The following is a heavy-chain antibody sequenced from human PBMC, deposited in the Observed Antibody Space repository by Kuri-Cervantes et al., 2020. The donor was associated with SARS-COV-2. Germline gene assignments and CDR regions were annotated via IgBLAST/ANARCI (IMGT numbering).Heavy chain of an antibody. V-gene: IGHV3-23*01. J-gene: IGHJ4*02. CDR2: ISTSGGDT. CDR1: GFTFNIYG. D-gene: IGHD5-24*01. CDR3: ASVSTMGVSLD. Sequence: GESLKISCAASGFTFNIYGMHWVRQAPGKGLEWVSSISTSGGDTNYADSLKGRFTISRDNSKNTLYLQMNSLRVEDTAVYYCASVSTMGVSLDWGQGTLVTVSS.